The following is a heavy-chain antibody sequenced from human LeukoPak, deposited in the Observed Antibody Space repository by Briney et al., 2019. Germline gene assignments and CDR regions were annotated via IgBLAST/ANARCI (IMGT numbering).Heavy chain of an antibody. J-gene: IGHJ4*02. Sequence: PSQTLSLTYTVSGGSISSGGYYWSWIRQPPGKGLEWIGYIYHSGSTYYNPSLKSRVTISVDRSKNQFSLKLSSVTAADTAVYYCARVIAAAGTRGKRYFDYWGQGTLVTVSS. V-gene: IGHV4-30-2*01. D-gene: IGHD6-13*01. CDR2: IYHSGST. CDR1: GGSISSGGYY. CDR3: ARVIAAAGTRGKRYFDY.